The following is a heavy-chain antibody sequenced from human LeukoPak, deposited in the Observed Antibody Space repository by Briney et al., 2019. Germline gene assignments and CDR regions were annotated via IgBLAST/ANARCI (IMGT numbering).Heavy chain of an antibody. V-gene: IGHV4-61*02. D-gene: IGHD5-12*01. J-gene: IGHJ4*02. CDR1: GDSITSGSYY. Sequence: SETLSLTCTVSGDSITSGSYYWSWIRQPAGKGLEWLGLIYTSGSTNYNPSLKSRVTISVDTSKNQFSLKLSSVTAADTAVYYCARLTGYDWESSYDYWGQGTLVTVSS. CDR2: IYTSGST. CDR3: ARLTGYDWESSYDY.